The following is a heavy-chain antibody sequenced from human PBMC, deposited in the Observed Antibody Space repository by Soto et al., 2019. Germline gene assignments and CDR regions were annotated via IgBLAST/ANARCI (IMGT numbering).Heavy chain of an antibody. Sequence: QLQLQESGSGLVKPSQTLSLTCAVSGGSISSGGYSWSWIRQPPGKGLEWIGYIYHSGSTFYNSSLKSRVTISVDRSKNQFSLKLSSVTAADTAVYYSASLRNYYPPYYFDYWGQGPLVTVSS. CDR3: ASLRNYYPPYYFDY. CDR1: GGSISSGGYS. CDR2: IYHSGST. V-gene: IGHV4-30-2*01. J-gene: IGHJ4*02. D-gene: IGHD3-22*01.